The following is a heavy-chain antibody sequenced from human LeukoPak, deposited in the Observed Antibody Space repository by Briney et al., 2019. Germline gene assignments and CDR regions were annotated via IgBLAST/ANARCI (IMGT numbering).Heavy chain of an antibody. CDR1: GGSFSGYY. V-gene: IGHV4-34*01. J-gene: IGHJ4*02. CDR2: INHSGST. D-gene: IGHD2-15*01. CDR3: ARVLVSCSGGSCSGYFDY. Sequence: TTSETLSLTCAVYGGSFSGYYWSWIRQPPGKGLEWIGEINHSGSTNYNPSLKSRVTISVDTSKNQFSLKLSSVTAADTAVYYCARVLVSCSGGSCSGYFDYWGQGTLVTVSS.